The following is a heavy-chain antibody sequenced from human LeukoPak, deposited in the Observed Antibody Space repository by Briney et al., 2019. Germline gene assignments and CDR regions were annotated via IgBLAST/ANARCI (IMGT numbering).Heavy chain of an antibody. CDR1: GFTFSSYG. D-gene: IGHD6-13*01. CDR3: AKGGHTRYSSSWYDY. Sequence: GGSLRLSCAASGFTFSSYGMSWVRQAPGKGLEWVSAISGSGGSTYYADSVKGRFTISRDNSKNTLYLQMNSLRAEDTAVYYCAKGGHTRYSSSWYDYWGQGTLVTVSS. V-gene: IGHV3-23*01. CDR2: ISGSGGST. J-gene: IGHJ4*02.